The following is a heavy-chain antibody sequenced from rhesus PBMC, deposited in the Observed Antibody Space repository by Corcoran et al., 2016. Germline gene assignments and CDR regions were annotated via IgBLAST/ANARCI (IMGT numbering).Heavy chain of an antibody. D-gene: IGHD2-21*01. CDR1: GGSLRDSYR. V-gene: IGHV4S10*01. J-gene: IGHJ4*01. CDR3: AREGGTVLVVVAAYFDY. Sequence: QVQLQESGPGVVKPSETLSLTCAVSGGSLRDSYRWSWFRQPPGEGLEWIGYIYGSSTSTNYNPSLKSRVTISKDTSKNQFSLKLSSVTAADTAVYYCAREGGTVLVVVAAYFDYWGQGVLVTVSS. CDR2: IYGSSTST.